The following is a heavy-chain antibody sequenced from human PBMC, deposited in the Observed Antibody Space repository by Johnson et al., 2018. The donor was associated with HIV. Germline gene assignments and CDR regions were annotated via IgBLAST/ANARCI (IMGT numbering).Heavy chain of an antibody. CDR2: ISYDGSTK. Sequence: QMQLVESGGGVVQPGRSLRLSCAASGFTFSSYAMHWVRQAPGKGLEWVAVISYDGSTKYYADSVKGRFTISRDNSKNTLYLQMNSLRAEDTAVYYCAKDSRRWGAFSDAFDIWGQGTMVTVSS. CDR3: AKDSRRWGAFSDAFDI. D-gene: IGHD1-26*01. J-gene: IGHJ3*02. V-gene: IGHV3-30-3*01. CDR1: GFTFSSYA.